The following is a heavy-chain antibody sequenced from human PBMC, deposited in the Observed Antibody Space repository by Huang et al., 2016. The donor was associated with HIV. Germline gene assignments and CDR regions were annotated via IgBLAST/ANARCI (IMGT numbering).Heavy chain of an antibody. CDR3: ARDTMVRGFDY. D-gene: IGHD3-10*01. Sequence: QVQLQESSPGLVKPSETLSLTCTVSGGSISSHYWSWIRQPPGKGLEWIGSIYYSGSTNYNPSLKSRVTIAVDTSKNQFSLKLSSVTAADTAVYYCARDTMVRGFDYWGQGTLVTVSS. CDR2: IYYSGST. V-gene: IGHV4-59*11. J-gene: IGHJ4*02. CDR1: GGSISSHY.